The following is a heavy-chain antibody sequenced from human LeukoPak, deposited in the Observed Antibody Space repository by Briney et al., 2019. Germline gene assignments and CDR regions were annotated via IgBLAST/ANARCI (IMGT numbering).Heavy chain of an antibody. CDR1: GYTFTNYY. D-gene: IGHD3-16*02. CDR2: ITPSSGST. V-gene: IGHV1-46*01. CDR3: ARDLFIVDVGRIRDDAFDI. J-gene: IGHJ3*02. Sequence: ASVKVSCKASGYTFTNYYIHWVRQAPGQGLEWMGIITPSSGSTTYTQKFQGRVTMTRDTSTSTVYMELSSLRSEDTAVYYCARDLFIVDVGRIRDDAFDIWGQGTMVTVSS.